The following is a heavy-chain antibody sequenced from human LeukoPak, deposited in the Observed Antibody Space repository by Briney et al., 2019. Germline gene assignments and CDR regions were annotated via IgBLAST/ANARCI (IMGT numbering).Heavy chain of an antibody. Sequence: GGSLRLSCAASGFTFSSYEMNWVRQAPGKGLEWVSYISSSGSTMYYADSVKGRFTISRDNAKNSLYLQMNSLRAEDTAVYYCARGLIYCSGGSCYSDYFDYWGQGTLVTVSS. CDR2: ISSSGSTM. D-gene: IGHD2-15*01. J-gene: IGHJ4*02. V-gene: IGHV3-48*03. CDR1: GFTFSSYE. CDR3: ARGLIYCSGGSCYSDYFDY.